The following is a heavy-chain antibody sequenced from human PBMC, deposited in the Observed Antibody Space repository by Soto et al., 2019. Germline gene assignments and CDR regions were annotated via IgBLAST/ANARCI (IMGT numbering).Heavy chain of an antibody. V-gene: IGHV4-30-2*01. CDR1: GGSISSGGYS. D-gene: IGHD2-15*01. J-gene: IGHJ5*02. Sequence: PSETLSLTCAVSGGSISSGGYSWSWIRQPPGKGLEWIGYIYHSGSTYYNPSLKSRVTISVDRSKNQFSLKLSSVTAADTAVYYCARAVVVAAARWFDPWGQGTLVTVSS. CDR3: ARAVVVAAARWFDP. CDR2: IYHSGST.